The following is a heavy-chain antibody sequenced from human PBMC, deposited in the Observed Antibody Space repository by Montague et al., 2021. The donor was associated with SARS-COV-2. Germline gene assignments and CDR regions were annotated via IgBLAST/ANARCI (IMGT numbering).Heavy chain of an antibody. V-gene: IGHV6-1*01. Sequence: CAISGGSVWSNTAAWNWIRQSPSGGLEWLGRTNYRSKWTSDCATSVEGRISIDPDTSKNQFFLHLRPVTPEDTGVYYCVRDTGSAQAGLDAWGQGTLVTVSS. CDR1: GGSVWSNTAA. CDR2: TNYRSKWTS. CDR3: VRDTGSAQAGLDA. J-gene: IGHJ5*02. D-gene: IGHD3-16*01.